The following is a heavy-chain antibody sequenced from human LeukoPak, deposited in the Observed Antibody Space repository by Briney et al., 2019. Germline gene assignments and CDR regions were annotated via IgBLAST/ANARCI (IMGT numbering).Heavy chain of an antibody. D-gene: IGHD3-22*01. J-gene: IGHJ4*02. CDR1: GGTFSSYA. Sequence: GASVKVSCKASGGTFSSYAISWVRQAPGQGLEWTGGIIPIFGTANYAQKFQGRVTITADESTSTAYMELSSLRSEDTAVYYCARASPNLHYDSSGPVDYWGQGTLVTVSS. CDR2: IIPIFGTA. CDR3: ARASPNLHYDSSGPVDY. V-gene: IGHV1-69*13.